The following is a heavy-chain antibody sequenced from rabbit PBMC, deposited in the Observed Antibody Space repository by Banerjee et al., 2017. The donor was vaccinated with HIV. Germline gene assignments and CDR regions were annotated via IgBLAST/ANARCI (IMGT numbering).Heavy chain of an antibody. Sequence: QSLEESGGDLVKPGASLTLTCTASGFTLSNYWMCWVRQAPGKGLEWIGCIVTGSGSTYYASWAKGRFTISKTSSTTVTLQMTSLTAADTATYFCARRYLGAFNLWGPGTLVTIS. CDR2: IVTGSGST. V-gene: IGHV1S40*01. CDR3: ARRYLGAFNL. J-gene: IGHJ4*01. D-gene: IGHD4-1*01. CDR1: GFTLSNYW.